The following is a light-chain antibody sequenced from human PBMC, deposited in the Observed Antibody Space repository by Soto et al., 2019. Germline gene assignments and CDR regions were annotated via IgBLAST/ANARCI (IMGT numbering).Light chain of an antibody. J-gene: IGKJ4*02. Sequence: DIQMTQSPSSLSASLGDRVTVTCRASQSISTYLNWFQQRPGKAPKLLIYGAYTLQDGVPSRFSGSGSETEFTLTISSLQPEDFATYYCQQRFGAHRMFGRGSKVDIX. CDR3: QQRFGAHRM. V-gene: IGKV1-39*01. CDR1: QSISTY. CDR2: GAY.